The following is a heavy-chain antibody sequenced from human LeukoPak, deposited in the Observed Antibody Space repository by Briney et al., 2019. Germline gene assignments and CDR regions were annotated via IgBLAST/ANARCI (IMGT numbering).Heavy chain of an antibody. J-gene: IGHJ4*02. D-gene: IGHD4-11*01. CDR2: IYRSGST. Sequence: SETLSLTCGVSGSSISSADYWGWIRQPPGAGLEWIGSIYRSGSTYYNPSLKSRVTISVDASKNQFSLKLSSVTAADTAVYYCARLTVSLFDYWGQGTLVTVSS. V-gene: IGHV4-38-2*01. CDR3: ARLTVSLFDY. CDR1: GSSISSADY.